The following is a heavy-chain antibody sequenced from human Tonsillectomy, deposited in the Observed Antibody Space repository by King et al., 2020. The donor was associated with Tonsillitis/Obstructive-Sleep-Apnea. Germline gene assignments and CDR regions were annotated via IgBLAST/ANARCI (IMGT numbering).Heavy chain of an antibody. CDR1: GFSLRTSGVG. V-gene: IGHV2-5*02. Sequence: TLKESGPTLVKPTQTLTLTCTFSGFSLRTSGVGVGWIRQPPGKALEWLALIYWDDDKRYSPSLKSRLTITKDTSKNQVVLRMTNMDPVDTATYLCAHKDYADYFDYWGQGTLVTVSS. CDR3: AHKDYADYFDY. CDR2: IYWDDDK. D-gene: IGHD4-17*01. J-gene: IGHJ4*02.